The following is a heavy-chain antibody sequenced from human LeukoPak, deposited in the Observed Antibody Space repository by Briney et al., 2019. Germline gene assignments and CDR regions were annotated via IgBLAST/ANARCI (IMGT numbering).Heavy chain of an antibody. CDR2: IKQDGSEK. CDR1: GFTFGSYW. D-gene: IGHD3-10*01. Sequence: GGSLRLSCAASGFTFGSYWMSWVRQAPGKGLEWVANIKQDGSEKYYVDSVKGRFTISRDNAKNSLYLQMNSLRAEDTAVYYCAIPPGGYYFNWGQGTLVTVSS. V-gene: IGHV3-7*02. CDR3: AIPPGGYYFN. J-gene: IGHJ4*02.